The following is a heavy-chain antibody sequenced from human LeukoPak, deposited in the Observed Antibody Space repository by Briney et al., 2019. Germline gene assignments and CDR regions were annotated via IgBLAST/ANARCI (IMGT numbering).Heavy chain of an antibody. D-gene: IGHD3-3*02. V-gene: IGHV4-31*03. CDR2: IYYSGST. J-gene: IGHJ3*02. CDR3: AADLRAFAFDI. Sequence: QVQLQESGPGLVKPSQTLSLTCTVSGGSISSGGYYWSWIRQHPGKGLEWIGYIYYSGSTFHNPSLKSRVTISVDTSKNQFSLKLNSVTAADTAVYYCAADLRAFAFDIWGQGTMVTVSS. CDR1: GGSISSGGYY.